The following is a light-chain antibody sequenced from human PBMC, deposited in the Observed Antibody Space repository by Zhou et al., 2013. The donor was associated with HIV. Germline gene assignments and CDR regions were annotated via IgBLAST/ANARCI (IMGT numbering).Light chain of an antibody. Sequence: DIQMTQSPSSLSANVGDRVTITCRASQDIRNLLAWYQQKPGKVPKLLIFVASTLQSGVPSRFGGSGSGTEFTLTINSLQPEDVATYYCLKYDSAPWTFGQGTKVEIK. CDR1: QDIRNL. V-gene: IGKV1-27*01. CDR3: LKYDSAPWT. CDR2: VAS. J-gene: IGKJ1*01.